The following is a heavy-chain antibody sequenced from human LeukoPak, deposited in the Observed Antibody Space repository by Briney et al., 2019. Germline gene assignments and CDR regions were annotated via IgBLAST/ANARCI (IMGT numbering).Heavy chain of an antibody. D-gene: IGHD2-2*01. CDR2: IYHSGST. J-gene: IGHJ4*02. V-gene: IGHV4-30-2*01. Sequence: SETLSLTCTVSGGSISSGGYYWSWIRQPPGKGLEWIGYIYHSGSTYYNPSLKSRVTISVDRSKNQFSLKLSSVTAADTAVYYCALYCSSTSCYPGDFDYWGQGTLVTVSS. CDR3: ALYCSSTSCYPGDFDY. CDR1: GGSISSGGYY.